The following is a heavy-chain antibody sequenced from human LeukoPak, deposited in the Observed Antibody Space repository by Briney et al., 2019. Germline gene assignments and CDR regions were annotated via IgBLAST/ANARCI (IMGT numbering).Heavy chain of an antibody. V-gene: IGHV1-18*01. Sequence: ASVRVSCKTSGYTFSNFGINWVRQAPGQGLEWMGWISGNSDNPNYGQKFQGRFTVTTDSSTSTAYMELRNLRFDDTAVYYCARDGTSTDDYWGQGTLVTVSS. D-gene: IGHD2-2*01. J-gene: IGHJ4*02. CDR2: ISGNSDNP. CDR3: ARDGTSTDDY. CDR1: GYTFSNFG.